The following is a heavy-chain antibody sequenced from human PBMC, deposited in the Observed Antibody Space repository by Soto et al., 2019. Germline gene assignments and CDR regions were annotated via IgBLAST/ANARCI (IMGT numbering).Heavy chain of an antibody. Sequence: SETRSLIGAVYGGPFSGYSWSWIRQPPGKGLEWIGEINHSGSTNYNPSLKSRVTISVDTSKNQFSLKLSSVTAADTAVYYCARGRSGYDAGWFDPWGQGTLVTVSS. CDR3: ARGRSGYDAGWFDP. CDR1: GGPFSGYS. J-gene: IGHJ5*02. CDR2: INHSGST. D-gene: IGHD5-12*01. V-gene: IGHV4-34*01.